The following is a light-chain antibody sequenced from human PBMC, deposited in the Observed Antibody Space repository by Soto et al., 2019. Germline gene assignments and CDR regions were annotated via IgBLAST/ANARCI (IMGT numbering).Light chain of an antibody. CDR3: QQYGSSSHT. J-gene: IGKJ2*01. Sequence: DIQMTQSPSTLSSSVGDRATITCRASQSINTWLAWYQQKPGKAPQLLIYDASTWESGVPSRFSGGGSATDFTLTIGRLQPDDFATYYCQQYGSSSHTFGQGTKLEIK. V-gene: IGKV1-5*01. CDR1: QSINTW. CDR2: DAS.